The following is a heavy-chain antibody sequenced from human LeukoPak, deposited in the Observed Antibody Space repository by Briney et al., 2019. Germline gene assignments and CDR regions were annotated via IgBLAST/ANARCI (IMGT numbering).Heavy chain of an antibody. CDR2: IKKDGSEK. Sequence: PGGSLRLSCAASGFTFSSYWMSWVRQAPGKGLEWVANIKKDGSEKYYVDSVKGRFTISRDNAKTSLYLQMNSLRAEDTAVYYCARRGWFGELFPANYWGQGTLVTVSS. CDR1: GFTFSSYW. CDR3: ARRGWFGELFPANY. D-gene: IGHD3-10*01. V-gene: IGHV3-7*01. J-gene: IGHJ4*02.